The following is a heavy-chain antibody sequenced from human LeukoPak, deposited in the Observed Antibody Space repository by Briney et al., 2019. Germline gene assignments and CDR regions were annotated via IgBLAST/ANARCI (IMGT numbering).Heavy chain of an antibody. Sequence: GGSLRLSCGASGFTFSSYGMHWVRQAPGKGLEWVAFIRYDGSNKYYADSVKGRFTISRDNSKNTLYLQMNSLRAEDTAVYYCSTTYYYDSSGYRLENYWGQGTLVTVSS. CDR2: IRYDGSNK. CDR3: STTYYYDSSGYRLENY. J-gene: IGHJ4*02. CDR1: GFTFSSYG. D-gene: IGHD3-22*01. V-gene: IGHV3-30*02.